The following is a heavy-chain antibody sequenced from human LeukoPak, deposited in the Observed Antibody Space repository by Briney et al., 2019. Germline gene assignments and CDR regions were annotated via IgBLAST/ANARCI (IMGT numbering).Heavy chain of an antibody. V-gene: IGHV4-34*01. CDR3: ASAVGATGSDY. CDR2: INHSGST. J-gene: IGHJ4*02. Sequence: SETPSLTCAVDGGSFSGYYWSWMRQPPGKGLEWIGEINHSGSTNYNPSLKSRVTISVDTSKNQFSLKLSSVTAADTAVYYCASAVGATGSDYWGQGTLVTVSS. CDR1: GGSFSGYY. D-gene: IGHD1-26*01.